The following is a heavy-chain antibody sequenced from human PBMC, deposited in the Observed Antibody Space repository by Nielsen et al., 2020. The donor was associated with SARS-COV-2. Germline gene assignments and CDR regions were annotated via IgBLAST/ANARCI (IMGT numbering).Heavy chain of an antibody. CDR3: AREIGYCSSTSCYTTTLNWFDP. CDR2: IYYSGST. J-gene: IGHJ5*02. D-gene: IGHD2-2*02. CDR1: GGSISSYY. V-gene: IGHV4-59*01. Sequence: SETLSLTCTVSGGSISSYYWSWIRQPPGKGLEWIGYIYYSGSTNYNPSLKSRVTISVDTSKNQFSLKLSSVTAADTAVYYCAREIGYCSSTSCYTTTLNWFDPWGQGTLVTVSS.